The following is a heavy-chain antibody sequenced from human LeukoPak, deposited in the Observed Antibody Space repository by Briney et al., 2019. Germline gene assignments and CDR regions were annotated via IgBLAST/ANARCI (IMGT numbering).Heavy chain of an antibody. V-gene: IGHV4-59*01. D-gene: IGHD6-19*01. J-gene: IGHJ5*02. Sequence: SETLSLTCTVSGGSISSYYWSRIRQPPGKGLEWIGYIYYSGSTNYNPSLKSRVTISVDTSKNQFSLKLSSVTAADTAVYYCARTPDSSGWYNWFDPWGQGTLVTVSS. CDR3: ARTPDSSGWYNWFDP. CDR1: GGSISSYY. CDR2: IYYSGST.